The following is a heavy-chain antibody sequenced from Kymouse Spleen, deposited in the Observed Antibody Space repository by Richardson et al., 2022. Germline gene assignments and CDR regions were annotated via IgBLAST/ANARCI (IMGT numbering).Heavy chain of an antibody. CDR2: IYYSGST. Sequence: QLQLQESGPGLVKPSETLSLTCTVSGGSISSSSYYWGWIRQPPGKGLEWIGSIYYSGSTYYNPSLKSRVTISVDTSKNQFSLKLSSVTAADTAVYYCARNYGHYYYYGMDVWGQGTTVTVSS. CDR3: ARNYGHYYYYGMDV. J-gene: IGHJ6*02. D-gene: IGHD3-16*02,IGHD3-3*01,IGHD3-9*01. CDR1: GGSISSSSYY. V-gene: IGHV4-39*01.